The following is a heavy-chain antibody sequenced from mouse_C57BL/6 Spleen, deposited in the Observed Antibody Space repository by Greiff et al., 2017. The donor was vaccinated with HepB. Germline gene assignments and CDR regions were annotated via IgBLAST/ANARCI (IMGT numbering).Heavy chain of an antibody. CDR1: GYTFTSYW. V-gene: IGHV1-55*01. CDR3: ARSIYDYPY. J-gene: IGHJ2*01. CDR2: IYPGSGST. D-gene: IGHD2-4*01. Sequence: QVQLKQPEAELVKPGASVKMSCKASGYTFTSYWITWVKQRPGQGLEWIGDIYPGSGSTNYNEKFKSKATLTVDTSSSTAYMQLSSLTSESSAVYYCARSIYDYPYWGQGTTLTVSS.